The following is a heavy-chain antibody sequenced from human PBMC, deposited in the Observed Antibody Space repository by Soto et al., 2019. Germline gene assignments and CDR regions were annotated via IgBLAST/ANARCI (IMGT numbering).Heavy chain of an antibody. CDR3: ARIVAAGPPYYYYGMDV. V-gene: IGHV1-69*01. D-gene: IGHD6-13*01. CDR2: IIPIFGTA. CDR1: GGTFSSYA. J-gene: IGHJ6*02. Sequence: QVQLVQSGAEVKKPGSSVKVSCKASGGTFSSYAISWVRQAPGQGLEWMGGIIPIFGTANYAQKFQGRVTITADESTSTAYMELSSLRSEDTAVYYCARIVAAGPPYYYYGMDVWGQGTTVTVSS.